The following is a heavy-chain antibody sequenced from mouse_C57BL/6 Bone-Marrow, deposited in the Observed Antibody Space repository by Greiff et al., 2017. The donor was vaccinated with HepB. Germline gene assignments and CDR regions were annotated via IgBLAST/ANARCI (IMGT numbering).Heavy chain of an antibody. CDR2: IHPSDSDT. Sequence: VKLQQPGAELVKPGASVKVSCKASGYTFTSYWMHWVKQRPGQGLEWIGRIHPSDSDTNYNQKFKGKATLTVDKSSSTAYMQLSSLTSEDSAVYYCASYYDYDGFAYWGQGTLVTVSA. CDR1: GYTFTSYW. D-gene: IGHD2-4*01. J-gene: IGHJ3*01. CDR3: ASYYDYDGFAY. V-gene: IGHV1-74*01.